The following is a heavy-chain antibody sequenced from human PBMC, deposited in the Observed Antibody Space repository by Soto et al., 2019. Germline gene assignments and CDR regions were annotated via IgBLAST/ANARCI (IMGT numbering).Heavy chain of an antibody. CDR2: IYYSGST. CDR1: GGSVSSGSYY. CDR3: ARAGYSYGYNY. Sequence: SETLSLTCTVSGGSVSSGSYYWNWIRQPPGKGLEWIGYIYYSGSTNYNPSLKSRVTMSVDTSKNQFSLKLSSVTAADTAVYYCARAGYSYGYNYWGQGTPVTVSS. J-gene: IGHJ4*02. D-gene: IGHD5-18*01. V-gene: IGHV4-61*01.